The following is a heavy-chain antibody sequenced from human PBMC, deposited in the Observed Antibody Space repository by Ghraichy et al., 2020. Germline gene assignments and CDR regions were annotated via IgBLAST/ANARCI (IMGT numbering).Heavy chain of an antibody. Sequence: ASVKVSCEASGYTFTSYGISWVRQAPGQGLEWMGWISAYNGNTNYAQKLQGRVTMTTDTSTSTAYMELRSLRSDDTAVYYCARGGKYCSSTSCYGLNWFDPWGQGTLVTVSS. CDR3: ARGGKYCSSTSCYGLNWFDP. J-gene: IGHJ5*02. V-gene: IGHV1-18*01. CDR2: ISAYNGNT. D-gene: IGHD2-2*01. CDR1: GYTFTSYG.